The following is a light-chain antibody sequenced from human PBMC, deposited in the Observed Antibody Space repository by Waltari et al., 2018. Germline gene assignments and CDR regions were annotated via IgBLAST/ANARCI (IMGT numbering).Light chain of an antibody. V-gene: IGLV1-36*01. Sequence: QSVLTQPPSVSEAPRQRVTISCSGSSSNIGHHAVNWYQQLPGKAPKLLIYYDDLLSSGVSDRVSGSKSGTSASLAISGLQSEDEADYYCAAWDDSLNGWLFGGGTKLTVL. CDR2: YDD. CDR3: AAWDDSLNGWL. CDR1: SSNIGHHA. J-gene: IGLJ3*02.